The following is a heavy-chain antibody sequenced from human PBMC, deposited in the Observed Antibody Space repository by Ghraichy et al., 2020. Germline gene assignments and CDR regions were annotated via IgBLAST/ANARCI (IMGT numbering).Heavy chain of an antibody. V-gene: IGHV4-39*01. Sequence: SETLSLTCTVSGGSISSNDDYWGWIRQPPGKGLEWIGSIFYNGNVYYNPSLKSRVTISVDTSKNQFSLKLSSVTAADTAVYYCARHHWRGNDAFDIWGLGTLVTVSS. CDR3: ARHHWRGNDAFDI. CDR1: GGSISSNDDY. D-gene: IGHD3-16*01. CDR2: IFYNGNV. J-gene: IGHJ3*02.